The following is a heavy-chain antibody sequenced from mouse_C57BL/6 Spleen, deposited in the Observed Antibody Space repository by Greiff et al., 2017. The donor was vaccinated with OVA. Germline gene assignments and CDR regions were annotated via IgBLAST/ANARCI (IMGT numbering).Heavy chain of an antibody. Sequence: DVKLQESGGGLVQPGGSLSLSCAASGFTFTDYYMSWVRQPPGKALEWLGFIRNKANGYTTEYSASVKGRFTISRDNSQSILYLQMNALRAEDSATYYCARYITTAYYFDYWGQGTTLTVSS. CDR2: IRNKANGYTT. V-gene: IGHV7-3*01. CDR1: GFTFTDYY. D-gene: IGHD1-2*01. J-gene: IGHJ2*01. CDR3: ARYITTAYYFDY.